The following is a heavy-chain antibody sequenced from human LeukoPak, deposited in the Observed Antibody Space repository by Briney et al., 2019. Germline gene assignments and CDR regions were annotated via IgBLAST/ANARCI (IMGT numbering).Heavy chain of an antibody. D-gene: IGHD1-1*01. J-gene: IGHJ4*02. CDR2: IYYSGST. CDR1: GGSISSYY. Sequence: SETLSLTCTVSGGSISSYYWSWIRQPPGKGLEWIGYIYYSGSTNYNPSLKGRVTISVDTSKNQFSLKLSSVTAADMAVYYCARGTNDPETVDYWGQGTLVTVSS. CDR3: ARGTNDPETVDY. V-gene: IGHV4-59*01.